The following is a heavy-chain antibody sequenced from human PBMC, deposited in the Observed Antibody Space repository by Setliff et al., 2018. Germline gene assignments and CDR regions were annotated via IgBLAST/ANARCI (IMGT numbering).Heavy chain of an antibody. D-gene: IGHD2-8*01. V-gene: IGHV1-18*01. CDR1: GYTFSDYG. CDR2: ISAYTGNT. CDR3: SRLVRYCTTTTCQRASGAEF. Sequence: SVKVSCTASGYTFSDYGINWVRQAPGQGLEWMGWISAYTGNTNYAQKLQGRVSMTTDTSTSTAYMELRSLTSDDTAVYYCSRLVRYCTTTTCQRASGAEFWGQGTLVTVSS. J-gene: IGHJ4*02.